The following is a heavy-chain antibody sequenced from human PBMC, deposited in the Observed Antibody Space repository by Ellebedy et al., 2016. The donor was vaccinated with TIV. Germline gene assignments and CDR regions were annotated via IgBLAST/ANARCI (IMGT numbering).Heavy chain of an antibody. CDR2: ISYDGSNK. CDR3: ARDPFYDILTGYSRDGMDV. J-gene: IGHJ6*02. Sequence: GGSLRLSCVASGFTFSSYSMHWVRQAPGKGLEWVAVISYDGSNKYYVDSLKGRFIISRDNSENTLYLQMNSLRAEDTAVYYCARDPFYDILTGYSRDGMDVWGQGTTVAVSS. CDR1: GFTFSSYS. D-gene: IGHD3-9*01. V-gene: IGHV3-30*04.